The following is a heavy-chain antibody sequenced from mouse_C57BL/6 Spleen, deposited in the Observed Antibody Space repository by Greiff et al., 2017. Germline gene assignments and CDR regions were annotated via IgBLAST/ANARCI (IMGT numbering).Heavy chain of an antibody. J-gene: IGHJ1*03. CDR3: ARGDYDDWYFDV. Sequence: QVQLQQPGTELVKPGASVKLSCKASGYTFTSYWMHWVKQRPGQGLEWIGNINPSNGGTNYNEKFKSKATLTVDKSSSTAYMQLSGLTSEDSAVYYCARGDYDDWYFDVWGTGATVTVSS. CDR2: INPSNGGT. D-gene: IGHD2-4*01. CDR1: GYTFTSYW. V-gene: IGHV1-53*01.